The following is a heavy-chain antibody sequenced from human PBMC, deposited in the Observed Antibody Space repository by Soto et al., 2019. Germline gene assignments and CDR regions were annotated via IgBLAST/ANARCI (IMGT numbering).Heavy chain of an antibody. J-gene: IGHJ3*02. CDR3: AINGGGATNNEMYAFDI. Sequence: GGSLRLSCKASGYTFTSYAMHWVRQAPGQRLEWMGWINAGNGNTKYSQKFQGRVTITRGTSASTAYMELSSLRSEDTAVYYCAINGGGATNNEMYAFDIWGQGTMVTVSS. D-gene: IGHD1-26*01. CDR1: GYTFTSYA. CDR2: INAGNGNT. V-gene: IGHV1-3*01.